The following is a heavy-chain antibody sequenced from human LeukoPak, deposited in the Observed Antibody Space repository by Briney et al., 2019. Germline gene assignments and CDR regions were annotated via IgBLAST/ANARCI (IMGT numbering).Heavy chain of an antibody. Sequence: PSETLSLTCTVSGGSISSSSYYWGWIRQPPGKGLEWIGSIYYSGSTYYNPSLKSPVTISVDTSKNQFSLKLSSVTAADTAVYYCASGDSPFDYWGQGTLVTVSS. V-gene: IGHV4-39*01. CDR2: IYYSGST. CDR1: GGSISSSSYY. D-gene: IGHD4-17*01. J-gene: IGHJ4*02. CDR3: ASGDSPFDY.